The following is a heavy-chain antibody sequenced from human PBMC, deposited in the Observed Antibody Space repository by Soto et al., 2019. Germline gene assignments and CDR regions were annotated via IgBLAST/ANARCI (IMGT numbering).Heavy chain of an antibody. CDR1: GDTFSSYA. D-gene: IGHD3-22*01. CDR3: ARVGPAHYYDSSGYYSPLDY. V-gene: IGHV1-69*01. J-gene: IGHJ4*02. CDR2: IIPMFGTA. Sequence: QVQLVQSGAEVKKPGSSVKVSCKASGDTFSSYAINWVPQAPGQGHEWMGGIIPMFGTANYAQKFKGRVTITAGESTSTVYMELSSLRSEDTAVYYCARVGPAHYYDSSGYYSPLDYWGQGTLVTVSS.